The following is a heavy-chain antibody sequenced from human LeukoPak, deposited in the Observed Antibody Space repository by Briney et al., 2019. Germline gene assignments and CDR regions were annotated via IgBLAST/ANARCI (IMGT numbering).Heavy chain of an antibody. D-gene: IGHD1-1*01. CDR2: IYTSGST. CDR3: ARARYNWNGNWFDP. J-gene: IGHJ5*02. Sequence: SQTLSLTCTGSGGSISSGSYYWSWIRQPAGKGLEWIGRIYTSGSTNYNPSLKSRVTISVDTSKNQFSLKLSSVTAADTAVYYCARARYNWNGNWFDPWGQGTLVTVSS. CDR1: GGSISSGSYY. V-gene: IGHV4-61*02.